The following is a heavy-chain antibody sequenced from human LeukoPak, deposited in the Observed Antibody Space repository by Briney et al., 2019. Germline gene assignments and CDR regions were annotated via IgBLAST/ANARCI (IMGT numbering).Heavy chain of an antibody. D-gene: IGHD3-9*01. CDR1: GGTFSSYA. V-gene: IGHV1-69*05. CDR2: IIPIFGTA. CDR3: ARAGYDILTGYYPFDY. Sequence: ASVKVSCKASGGTFSSYAISWVRQAPGQGLERMGGIIPIFGTANYAQKLQGRVTMTTDTSTSTAYMELRSLRSDDTAVYYCARAGYDILTGYYPFDYWGQGTLVTVSS. J-gene: IGHJ4*02.